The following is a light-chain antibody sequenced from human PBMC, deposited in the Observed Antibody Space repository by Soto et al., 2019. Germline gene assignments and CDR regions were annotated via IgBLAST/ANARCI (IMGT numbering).Light chain of an antibody. V-gene: IGKV1-39*01. J-gene: IGKJ3*01. CDR2: AAS. CDR1: QGIRND. CDR3: QQSYSTLFA. Sequence: IEMTESRAALSACGGDRVTITCRASQGIRNDLAWYQRKPGKAPKLLIYAASSLQSGVPSRFSGSGSGTDFTLTISSLQPEDFATYYCQQSYSTLFAFGPGTKVDIK.